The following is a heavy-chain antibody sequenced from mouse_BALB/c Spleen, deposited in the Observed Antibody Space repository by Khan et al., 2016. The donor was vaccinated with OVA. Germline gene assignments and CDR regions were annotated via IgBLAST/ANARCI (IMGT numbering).Heavy chain of an antibody. D-gene: IGHD2-14*01. Sequence: QVQLKQSGAELARPGASVKMSCKASGYTLTSHTMHWVKQRPGQGLEWIGYINPRSGYTNYNQKFNDKATLTADKSSSTAYMQLSSLTSEDSAVYYCARRTTEYAMDYWGQGTSVTVSS. CDR1: GYTLTSHT. CDR3: ARRTTEYAMDY. J-gene: IGHJ4*01. V-gene: IGHV1-4*01. CDR2: INPRSGYT.